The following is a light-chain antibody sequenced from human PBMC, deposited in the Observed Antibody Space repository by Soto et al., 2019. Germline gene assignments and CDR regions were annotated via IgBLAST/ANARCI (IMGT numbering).Light chain of an antibody. V-gene: IGKV1-33*01. Sequence: DIQLTQSPSSLSASVGDRVTITCQPSQDITNYLNWYQQKPGKAPRLLIAGASKLETGVPSRFSGSRSGTDYTFTIGSLQPEDIATYYCQHYANLPYTFGQGTKVEIK. CDR1: QDITNY. CDR3: QHYANLPYT. CDR2: GAS. J-gene: IGKJ2*01.